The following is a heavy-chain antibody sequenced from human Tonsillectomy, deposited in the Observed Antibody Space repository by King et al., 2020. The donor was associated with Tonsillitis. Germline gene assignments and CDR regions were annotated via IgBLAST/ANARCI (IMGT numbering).Heavy chain of an antibody. CDR3: ARDRDDYIFDY. CDR2: ISYDGSNK. D-gene: IGHD4/OR15-4a*01. V-gene: IGHV3-33*05. CDR1: GFTFSSYD. J-gene: IGHJ4*02. Sequence: VQLVESGGGVVQPGRSLRLSCAASGFTFSSYDIHWVRQAPGKGLEWVAAISYDGSNKYYADSVQGRFTISRDNSKNRLYLQMNSLRAEDTAVYYCARDRDDYIFDYWGQGTLVTVSS.